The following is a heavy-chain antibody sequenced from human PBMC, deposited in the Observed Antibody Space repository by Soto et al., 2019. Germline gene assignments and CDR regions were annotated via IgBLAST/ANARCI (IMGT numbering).Heavy chain of an antibody. CDR1: GYTFTSYA. CDR2: INVGNGNT. Sequence: ASVKVSCKASGYTFTSYAMHWVRQAPGQRLEWIGWINVGNGNTKYSQKLQGRVTITRDTSASTAYMELSSLRSEDTAVYYCAIVPKVYYDRSVYPFDYWGQGTLVTVSS. D-gene: IGHD3-22*01. V-gene: IGHV1-3*01. CDR3: AIVPKVYYDRSVYPFDY. J-gene: IGHJ4*02.